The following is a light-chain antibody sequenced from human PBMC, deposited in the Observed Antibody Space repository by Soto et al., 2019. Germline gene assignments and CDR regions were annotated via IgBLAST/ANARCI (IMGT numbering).Light chain of an antibody. CDR2: GAS. J-gene: IGKJ1*01. Sequence: EIVMTQSPATLSVSPGEKATLSCRATLSVNTNLAWYQQRPGQAPRLLIYGASTRATGIPARFSGSGSGTEFTLTISSLQSEDFAVYYCQQSNNWPRTFGQGTKVEIK. CDR3: QQSNNWPRT. V-gene: IGKV3-15*01. CDR1: LSVNTN.